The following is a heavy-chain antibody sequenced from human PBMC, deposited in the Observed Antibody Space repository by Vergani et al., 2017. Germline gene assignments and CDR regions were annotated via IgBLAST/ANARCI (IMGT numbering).Heavy chain of an antibody. CDR2: INYSGST. CDR3: ARDIGPRAEKPH. J-gene: IGHJ4*02. CDR1: GGSFSSSSYN. V-gene: IGHV4-39*07. D-gene: IGHD1-14*01. Sequence: QLQLQESGPGLVKPSETLSLTCTVSGGSFSSSSYNWGWIRQPPGKGLEWIGSINYSGSTYYNPSLKSRVTISVDTSKKQFSLKLSSVTAADTAVYYCARDIGPRAEKPHWGQGTLVTVSS.